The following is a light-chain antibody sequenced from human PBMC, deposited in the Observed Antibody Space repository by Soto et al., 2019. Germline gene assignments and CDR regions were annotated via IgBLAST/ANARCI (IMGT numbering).Light chain of an antibody. Sequence: QSALTQPPSASGSPGQSVTISCTGTSSDVGGYNYVSWYQQHPGKAPKLMIYVVSKRPSGVPDRFSGSKSGNTASLTVSGLQAEDEADYYCSSYAGSNSRYVFGTGTKLTVL. V-gene: IGLV2-8*01. J-gene: IGLJ1*01. CDR1: SSDVGGYNY. CDR3: SSYAGSNSRYV. CDR2: VVS.